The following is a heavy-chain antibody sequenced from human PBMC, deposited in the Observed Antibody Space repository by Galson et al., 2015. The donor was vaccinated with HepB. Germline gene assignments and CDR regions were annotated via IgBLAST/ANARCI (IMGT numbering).Heavy chain of an antibody. V-gene: IGHV3-53*01. CDR3: ARDLGYCSGGSCEPAAT. J-gene: IGHJ5*02. Sequence: SLRLSCAASGFTVSSNYMSWVRQAPGKGLEWVSVIYSGGSTYYADSVKGRFTISRDNSKNTLYLQMNSLRAEDTAVYYCARDLGYCSGGSCEPAATWGQGTLVTVSS. D-gene: IGHD2-15*01. CDR2: IYSGGST. CDR1: GFTVSSNY.